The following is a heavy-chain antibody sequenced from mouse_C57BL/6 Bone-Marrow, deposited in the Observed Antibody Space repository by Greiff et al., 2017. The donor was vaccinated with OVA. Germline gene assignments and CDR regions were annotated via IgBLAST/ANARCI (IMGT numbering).Heavy chain of an antibody. D-gene: IGHD4-1*01. Sequence: EVQLQQPGAELVKPGASVKMSCKTSGYTFTSYWMHWVKQRPGQGLEWIGAIYPGNSDTSYNQKFKGKAKLTAVTSASTAYMELSSLTNEDSAVYYCTRWNWDGLYYFDYWGQGTTLTVSS. CDR3: TRWNWDGLYYFDY. V-gene: IGHV1-5*01. CDR1: GYTFTSYW. CDR2: IYPGNSDT. J-gene: IGHJ2*01.